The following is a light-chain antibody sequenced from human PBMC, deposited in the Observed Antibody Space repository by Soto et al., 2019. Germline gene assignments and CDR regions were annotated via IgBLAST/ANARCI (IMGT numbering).Light chain of an antibody. V-gene: IGKV3-20*01. CDR2: GAS. CDR1: QSVSTY. Sequence: EVVFTQSPATLSLSPGERATLSCRASQSVSTYLAWYQQKPGQAPRLLIFGASIRDTGIPDRFSGSGSGTDFTLTISRLESEDFAVYYCQQYGSSPGTFGQGTKVDIK. J-gene: IGKJ1*01. CDR3: QQYGSSPGT.